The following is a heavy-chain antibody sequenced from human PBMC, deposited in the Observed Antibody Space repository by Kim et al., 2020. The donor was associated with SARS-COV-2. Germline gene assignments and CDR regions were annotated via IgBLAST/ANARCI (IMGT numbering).Heavy chain of an antibody. CDR3: EKVMGCSGWCFDN. V-gene: IGHV3-23*03. CDR2: INSGGSRT. CDR1: GFTFSSYG. D-gene: IGHD6-19*01. J-gene: IGHJ4*03. Sequence: GGSLRLSCAASGFTFSSYGMTWVRQAPGKGLECVSVINSGGSRTNYADSVKGRVTISRDESKITLYLQMNSLRVEETAVYYCEKVMGCSGWCFDNWGQGTMVTVSS.